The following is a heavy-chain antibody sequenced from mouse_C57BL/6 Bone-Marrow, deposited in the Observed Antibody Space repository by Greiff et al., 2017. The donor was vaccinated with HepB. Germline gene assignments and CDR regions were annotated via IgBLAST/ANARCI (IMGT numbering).Heavy chain of an antibody. D-gene: IGHD2-4*01. V-gene: IGHV14-4*01. CDR2: IDPENGDT. CDR1: GFNIKDDY. CDR3: TKYDYDAAWFAY. Sequence: VQLQQSGAELVRPGASVKLSCTASGFNIKDDYMHWVKQRPEQGLEWIGWIDPENGDTEYASKFQGKATITADTYSNTAYLQLSSLTSEDTAVYYCTKYDYDAAWFAYWGQGTLVTVSA. J-gene: IGHJ3*01.